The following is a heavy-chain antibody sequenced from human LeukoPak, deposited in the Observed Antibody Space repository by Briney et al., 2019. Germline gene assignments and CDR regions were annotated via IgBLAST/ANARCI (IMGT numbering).Heavy chain of an antibody. CDR3: ARDSRDIAWYFDF. D-gene: IGHD2-15*01. Sequence: GGSLRLSCAASGFPFSSYAMGWVRQAPVKGLEWVSFITGSGGSTFYADSVKGRFTISRDNSKSTLYLQMYSLRAEDTAVYYCARDSRDIAWYFDFWGQGTLVTVSS. V-gene: IGHV3-23*01. J-gene: IGHJ4*02. CDR1: GFPFSSYA. CDR2: ITGSGGST.